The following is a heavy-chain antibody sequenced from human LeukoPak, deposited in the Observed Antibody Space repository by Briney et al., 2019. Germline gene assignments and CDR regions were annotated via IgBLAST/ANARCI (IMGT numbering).Heavy chain of an antibody. V-gene: IGHV4-59*02. CDR1: GGSVSDYY. Sequence: ASETLSLTCTISGGSVSDYYWSWIRQSPGKGLEWIGEIYHSGSTTYNPSLKSRVTISVDKSKNQFSLNLSSVTAADTAVYYCARDEYSNSSAKNWFDPWGQGTLVTVSA. CDR3: ARDEYSNSSAKNWFDP. J-gene: IGHJ5*02. CDR2: IYHSGST. D-gene: IGHD6-6*01.